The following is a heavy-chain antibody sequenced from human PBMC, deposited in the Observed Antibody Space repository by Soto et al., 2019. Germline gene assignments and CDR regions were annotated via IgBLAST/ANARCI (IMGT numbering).Heavy chain of an antibody. CDR2: IIPIFGTA. J-gene: IGHJ4*02. CDR1: GGTFSSYA. Sequence: QVQLVQSGAEVKKPGSSVKVSCKASGGTFSSYAISWVRQAPGQGLEWMGGIIPIFGTANYAQKFQGRVTVTADGSTSTADMELGSLRAEDTAVYASASDPGDAAGYFDSGGQGTLVTVS. V-gene: IGHV1-69*12. D-gene: IGHD7-27*01. CDR3: ASDPGDAAGYFDS.